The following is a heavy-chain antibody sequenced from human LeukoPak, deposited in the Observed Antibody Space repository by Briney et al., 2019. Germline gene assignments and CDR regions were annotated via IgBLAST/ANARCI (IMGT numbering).Heavy chain of an antibody. CDR3: ARGLKYISGWMAYYYYMDV. D-gene: IGHD6-19*01. V-gene: IGHV4-34*01. Sequence: SETLSLTCAVYGVSFSGYYWSWLRQPPGKGLEWIGEINHSGSTNYNPSLKSRVTISVDTSKNQFSLKLSSATAADTAVYYCARGLKYISGWMAYYYYMDVWGKGTTVTVSS. CDR1: GVSFSGYY. J-gene: IGHJ6*03. CDR2: INHSGST.